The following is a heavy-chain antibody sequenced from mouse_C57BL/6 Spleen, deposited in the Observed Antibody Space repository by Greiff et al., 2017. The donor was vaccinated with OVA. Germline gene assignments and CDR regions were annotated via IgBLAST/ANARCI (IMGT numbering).Heavy chain of an antibody. CDR2: ISDGGSYT. CDR3: ARDEHYGSSPYWYFDV. J-gene: IGHJ1*03. D-gene: IGHD1-1*01. V-gene: IGHV5-4*01. Sequence: EVMLVESGGGLVKPGGSLKLSCAASGFTFSSYAMSWVRQTPEKRLEWVATISDGGSYTYYPDNVKGRFTISRDNAKNNLYLQMSHLKSEDTAMYYCARDEHYGSSPYWYFDVWGTGTTVTVSS. CDR1: GFTFSSYA.